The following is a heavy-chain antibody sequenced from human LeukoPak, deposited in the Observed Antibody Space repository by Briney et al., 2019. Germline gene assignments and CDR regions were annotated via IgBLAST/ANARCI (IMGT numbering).Heavy chain of an antibody. CDR3: ARDWEGYYDSSGYPH. CDR2: INTNTGNP. J-gene: IGHJ4*02. V-gene: IGHV7-4-1*02. D-gene: IGHD3-22*01. CDR1: GYTFTSYA. Sequence: GASVKVSCTASGYTFTSYAMNWVRQAPGQGLEWMGWINTNTGNPTYAQGFTGRFVFSLDTSVSTAYLQISSLKAEDTAVYYCARDWEGYYDSSGYPHWGQGTLVTVSS.